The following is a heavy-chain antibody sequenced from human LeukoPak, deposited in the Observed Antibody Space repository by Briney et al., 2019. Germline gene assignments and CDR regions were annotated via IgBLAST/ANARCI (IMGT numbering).Heavy chain of an antibody. J-gene: IGHJ5*02. CDR1: GGTFSSYA. CDR2: IIPIFGTA. D-gene: IGHD6-19*01. CDR3: ARELGIAVAGTMDWFDP. V-gene: IGHV1-69*13. Sequence: ASVKVSCKASGGTFSSYAISWVRQAPGQGLEWMGGIIPIFGTANYAQKFQGRVTITADESTSTAYMELRSLRSDDTAVYYCARELGIAVAGTMDWFDPWGQGTLVTVSS.